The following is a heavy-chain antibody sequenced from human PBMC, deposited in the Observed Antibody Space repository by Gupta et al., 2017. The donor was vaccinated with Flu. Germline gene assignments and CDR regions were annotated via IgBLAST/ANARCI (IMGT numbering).Heavy chain of an antibody. D-gene: IGHD6-19*01. J-gene: IGHJ4*02. CDR2: SSAYNGNT. Sequence: QVQLVQSGAEVKKPGASVKVSCKASGYTFTSYGISWVRQAPGQGHEWMGWSSAYNGNTNYAQELQGRVTMTTDTSTGTAYMGLGSLRSDDTAVYYCARDLYSLHPGIAVAGTGYFDYWGQGTLVTVSA. CDR3: ARDLYSLHPGIAVAGTGYFDY. CDR1: GYTFTSYG. V-gene: IGHV1-18*01.